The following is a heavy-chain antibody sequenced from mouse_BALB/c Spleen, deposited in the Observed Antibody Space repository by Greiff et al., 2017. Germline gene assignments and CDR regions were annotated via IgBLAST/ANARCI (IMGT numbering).Heavy chain of an antibody. D-gene: IGHD3-1*01. J-gene: IGHJ3*01. CDR1: GYTFTSYW. Sequence: LQQPGSELVRPGASVKLSCKASGYTFTSYWMHWVKQRHGQGLEWIGNIYPGSGSTNYDEKFKSKGTLTVDTSSSTAYMHLSSLTSEDSAVYYCTRSGSSGWFAYWGQGTLVTVSA. CDR3: TRSGSSGWFAY. CDR2: IYPGSGST. V-gene: IGHV1S22*01.